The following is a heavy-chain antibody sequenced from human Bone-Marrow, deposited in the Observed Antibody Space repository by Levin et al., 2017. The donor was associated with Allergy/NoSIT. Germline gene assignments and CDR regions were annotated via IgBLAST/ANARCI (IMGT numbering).Heavy chain of an antibody. J-gene: IGHJ4*02. V-gene: IGHV4-30-4*01. Sequence: SETLSLTCSVSGASISSPDYYWTWVRQPPGTGLEWIGNIFYTGTTRYNPSLKSRATISVDTSKSQFSLKVNSVTAADTAVYYCVRGAYFIDSDRRLDYWGQGTLVTVSS. D-gene: IGHD3-16*01. CDR2: IFYTGTT. CDR3: VRGAYFIDSDRRLDY. CDR1: GASISSPDYY.